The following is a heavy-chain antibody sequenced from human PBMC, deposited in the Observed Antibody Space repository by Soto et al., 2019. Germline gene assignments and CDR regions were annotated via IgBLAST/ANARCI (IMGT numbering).Heavy chain of an antibody. D-gene: IGHD3-22*01. CDR3: ASATYYYDGRIYATDV. V-gene: IGHV3-53*01. J-gene: IGHJ6*02. Sequence: GGSLILSCAASGFTVSSNYMNWVRQAPEKGLEWVSIMYSEGNTYYADSVKGRFTISRDSFKNTLSLQMKSLRAEDTAVYYCASATYYYDGRIYATDVWGQGTTVTVSS. CDR2: MYSEGNT. CDR1: GFTVSSNY.